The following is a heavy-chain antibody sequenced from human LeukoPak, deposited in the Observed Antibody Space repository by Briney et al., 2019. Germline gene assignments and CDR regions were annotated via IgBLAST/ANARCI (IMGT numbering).Heavy chain of an antibody. CDR1: GGSISSSSYY. CDR3: ARGGYDYVWGSYY. J-gene: IGHJ4*02. CDR2: IYYSGST. V-gene: IGHV4-39*01. Sequence: SETLSLTCTVSGGSISSSSYYWGWIRQPPGKGLEWIGSIYYSGSTYYNPSLKSRVTISVDTSKNQFSLKLSSVTAADTAVYYCARGGYDYVWGSYYWGQGTLVTVSS. D-gene: IGHD3-16*01.